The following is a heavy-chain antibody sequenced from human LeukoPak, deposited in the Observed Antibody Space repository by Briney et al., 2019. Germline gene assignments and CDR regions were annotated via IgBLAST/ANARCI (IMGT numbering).Heavy chain of an antibody. D-gene: IGHD3-16*01. CDR1: GFSFSGSA. CDR2: IRRKGNDYAT. V-gene: IGHV3-73*01. CDR3: ARLGGSPPYFDY. J-gene: IGHJ4*02. Sequence: GGSLRLSCAASGFSFSGSAIHSVRQASGKGLEWVGHIRRKGNDYATAYTASVTGRFTISRDDSKNTAFLQMDSLKTEDTAVYFCARLGGSPPYFDYWGQGTLVTVSS.